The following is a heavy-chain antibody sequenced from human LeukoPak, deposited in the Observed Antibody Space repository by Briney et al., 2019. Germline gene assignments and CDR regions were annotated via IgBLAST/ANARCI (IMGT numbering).Heavy chain of an antibody. CDR1: GFPFSSYW. Sequence: GGSLRLSCEPSGFPFSSYWMLWVRQAPGKGLVWVSRISGDGTIKTYADFVRGRFIVSRDNTKNILYLQMNSLKVEDTATYFCSRSQFDYWGKGVLVTVSS. CDR3: SRSQFDY. CDR2: ISGDGTIK. V-gene: IGHV3-74*03. J-gene: IGHJ4*02.